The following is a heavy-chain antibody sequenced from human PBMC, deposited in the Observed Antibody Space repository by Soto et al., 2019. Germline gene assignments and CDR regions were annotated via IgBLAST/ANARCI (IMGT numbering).Heavy chain of an antibody. CDR2: ISSNGGST. D-gene: IGHD2-2*01. CDR3: VKGYCSSTSCSSHGFDY. V-gene: IGHV3-64D*06. J-gene: IGHJ4*02. Sequence: GSLRLYGSAPGFTFSSYAMHWVRQAPGKGLEYVSAISSNGGSTYYADSVKGRFTISRDNSKNTLYLQMSSLRAEDTAVYYCVKGYCSSTSCSSHGFDYWGQGTLVTVSS. CDR1: GFTFSSYA.